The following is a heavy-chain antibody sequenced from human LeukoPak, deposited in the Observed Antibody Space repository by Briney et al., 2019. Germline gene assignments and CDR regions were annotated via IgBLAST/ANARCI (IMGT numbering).Heavy chain of an antibody. CDR1: GFSLSTSGVG. CDR3: VHAITIFGVPRENWFDP. V-gene: IGHV2-5*01. Sequence: SGPTLVNPTQTLPLTCTFSGFSLSTSGVGVGWIRQPPGKALEWLALIYWTDDKRYSPSLKSRLTIAKDTSKNQVVLTMTNMDPVDTATYYCVHAITIFGVPRENWFDPWGQGTLVTVSS. CDR2: IYWTDDK. D-gene: IGHD3-3*01. J-gene: IGHJ5*02.